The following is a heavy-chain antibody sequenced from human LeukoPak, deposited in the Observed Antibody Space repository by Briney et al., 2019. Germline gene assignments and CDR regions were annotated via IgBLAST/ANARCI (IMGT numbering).Heavy chain of an antibody. Sequence: PGGSLRLSCAASGFTFSSYAMSWVRQTPGKGLEGVSAVSHSGASTYYADSVKGRFTISRDNSKSTLYLQMNSLRAEDTAVYYCARRERDYSYCLDYWGQGTLVTVSS. CDR1: GFTFSSYA. CDR3: ARRERDYSYCLDY. V-gene: IGHV3-23*01. J-gene: IGHJ4*02. CDR2: VSHSGAST. D-gene: IGHD5-18*01.